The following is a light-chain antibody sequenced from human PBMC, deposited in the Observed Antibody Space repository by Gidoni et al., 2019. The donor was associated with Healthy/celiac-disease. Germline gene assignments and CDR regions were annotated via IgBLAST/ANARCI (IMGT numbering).Light chain of an antibody. J-gene: IGKJ5*01. Sequence: DIVMTQSPLSLPVTPGEPASISCRSSQSLLHSNGYNYLDWYLQKPGQSPPLLIYLGSNRASGVPDRFSGSVSGTYFTLKISRVEAEDVGVYYCMQALQTPHFGQGTRLEIK. CDR1: QSLLHSNGYNY. CDR2: LGS. CDR3: MQALQTPH. V-gene: IGKV2-28*01.